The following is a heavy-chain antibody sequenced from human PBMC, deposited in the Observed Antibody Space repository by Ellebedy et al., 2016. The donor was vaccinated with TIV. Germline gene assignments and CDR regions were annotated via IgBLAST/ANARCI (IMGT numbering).Heavy chain of an antibody. CDR1: GYTFTSYY. Sequence: AASVKVSCKASGYTFTSYYMHWVRQAPGQGLEWMGIINPSGGSTSYAQKFQGRVTMTRDTSTSTVYMELSRLRSDDTAVYYCARVSMIPPSGPAKNGMDVWGQGTTVTVSS. CDR2: INPSGGST. V-gene: IGHV1-46*01. CDR3: ARVSMIPPSGPAKNGMDV. J-gene: IGHJ6*02. D-gene: IGHD2/OR15-2a*01.